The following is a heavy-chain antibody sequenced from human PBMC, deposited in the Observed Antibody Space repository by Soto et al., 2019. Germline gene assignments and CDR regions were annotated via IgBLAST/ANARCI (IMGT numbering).Heavy chain of an antibody. D-gene: IGHD5-18*01. Sequence: QVQLQESGPGLVKPSQTLSLTCTVSGGSISSGDYYWSWIRQPPGKGLEWIGYIYYSGSTYYNPSIKRRVTIAVDTSNNQFSLKQSSVTAADTAGYYCARDKVNWDTAFDPWGQGTLVTVSS. CDR1: GGSISSGDYY. CDR2: IYYSGST. CDR3: ARDKVNWDTAFDP. V-gene: IGHV4-30-4*01. J-gene: IGHJ5*02.